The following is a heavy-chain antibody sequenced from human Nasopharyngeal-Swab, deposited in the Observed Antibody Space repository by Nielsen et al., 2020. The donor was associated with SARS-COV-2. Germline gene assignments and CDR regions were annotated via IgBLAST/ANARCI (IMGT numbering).Heavy chain of an antibody. D-gene: IGHD3-16*02. J-gene: IGHJ6*02. Sequence: VQSLTISCQGSGSSFTSYWIGWVRHMPGKGLEWIGVIYPGDSDTKNSPSFQGQVTISADKSISTAYLQWSSLKASDTAMYYCARAKAMITFGGVIVSDYYYGMDVWGQGTTVTVSS. V-gene: IGHV5-51*01. CDR3: ARAKAMITFGGVIVSDYYYGMDV. CDR1: GSSFTSYW. CDR2: IYPGDSDT.